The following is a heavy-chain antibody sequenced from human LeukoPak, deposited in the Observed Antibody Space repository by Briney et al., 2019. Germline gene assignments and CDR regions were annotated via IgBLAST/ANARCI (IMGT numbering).Heavy chain of an antibody. CDR1: GYTFTGYY. Sequence: ASVKVSCKASGYTFTGYYMHWVRQAPGQGLEWMGWINPNSGGTNYARKFQGRVTMTRDTSISTAYMELSRLRSDDTAVYYCARTRRSATAFWFDPWGQGTLVTVSS. D-gene: IGHD2-21*02. J-gene: IGHJ5*02. CDR3: ARTRRSATAFWFDP. CDR2: INPNSGGT. V-gene: IGHV1-2*02.